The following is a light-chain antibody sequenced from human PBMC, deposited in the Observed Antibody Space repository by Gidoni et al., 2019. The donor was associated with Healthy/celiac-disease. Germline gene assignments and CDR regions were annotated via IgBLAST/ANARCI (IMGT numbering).Light chain of an antibody. V-gene: IGLV1-40*01. CDR2: GNS. J-gene: IGLJ2*01. CDR3: QSYDSSLSGYVV. Sequence: QSVLTQPPSVSGAPRQTVTISCTGSSSNIGAGYDVHWYQQLPGTAPKLLIYGNSNRPSGVPDRFSGSKSGTSASLAITGLQAEDEADYYCQSYDSSLSGYVVFGGGTKLTVL. CDR1: SSNIGAGYD.